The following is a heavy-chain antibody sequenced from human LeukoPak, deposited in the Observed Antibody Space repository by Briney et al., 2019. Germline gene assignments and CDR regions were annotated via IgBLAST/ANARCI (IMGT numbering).Heavy chain of an antibody. CDR1: GYTFADYH. D-gene: IGHD3-10*01. Sequence: ASVKVSCKASGYTFADYHIHWVRQAPGQGLEWMGWINPNSGGTNYAQKFQGRVTMTGDTSISTAYMELSSLTSDDTAVYFCARDGSVFSTSWYVPWGQGTLSPSPQ. V-gene: IGHV1-2*02. CDR3: ARDGSVFSTSWYVP. J-gene: IGHJ5*02. CDR2: INPNSGGT.